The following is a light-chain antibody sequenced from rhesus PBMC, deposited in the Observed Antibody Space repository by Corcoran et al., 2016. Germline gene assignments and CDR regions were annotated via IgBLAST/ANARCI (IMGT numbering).Light chain of an antibody. J-gene: IGKJ4*01. Sequence: DIQMTQSPSSLSASVGDRVTIACRASQAIRKYLNWYKQKPGKAPKPLIFYTNRLENGVPSRISGSGSGTEFNLTINNLQPEDFATYDCQQYNSLPLAFGGGTRVEI. CDR1: QAIRKY. V-gene: IGKV1-32*01. CDR2: YTN. CDR3: QQYNSLPLA.